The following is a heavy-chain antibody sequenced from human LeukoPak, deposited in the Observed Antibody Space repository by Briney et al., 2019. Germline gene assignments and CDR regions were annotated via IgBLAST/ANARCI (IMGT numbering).Heavy chain of an antibody. V-gene: IGHV4-39*01. D-gene: IGHD5-24*01. CDR3: ARTLWLQFFSYYYYMDV. CDR1: GGSISSSSYY. Sequence: SSETLSLTCTVSGGSISSSSYYWGWIRQPPGKGLEWIGSIYYSGSTYYNPSLKSRVTISVDTSKNQFSLKLSSVTAADTAVYYCARTLWLQFFSYYYYMDVWGKGTTVTVSS. J-gene: IGHJ6*03. CDR2: IYYSGST.